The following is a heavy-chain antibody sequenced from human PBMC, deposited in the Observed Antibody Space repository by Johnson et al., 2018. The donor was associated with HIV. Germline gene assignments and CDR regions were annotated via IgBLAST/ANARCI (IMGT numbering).Heavy chain of an antibody. D-gene: IGHD3-22*01. CDR3: ARGSRYTYDNDDAHLLHAFDI. Sequence: QVHLVESGGGVVQPGRSLRLSCAASGFTFRSYAMHWVRQAPGKGLEWVAVISYDGSNKYYADSVKGRFTISRDNSKNTLYLEMNTLRAEDTAVYYCARGSRYTYDNDDAHLLHAFDIWGRMTRVTVS. CDR1: GFTFRSYA. J-gene: IGHJ3*02. V-gene: IGHV3-30*04. CDR2: ISYDGSNK.